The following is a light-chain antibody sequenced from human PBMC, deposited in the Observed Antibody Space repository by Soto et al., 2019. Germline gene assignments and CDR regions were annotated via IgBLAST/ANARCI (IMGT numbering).Light chain of an antibody. V-gene: IGKV3-20*01. CDR1: QSVSSSY. Sequence: EIVLTQSPGTLSLSPGERATLSCRASQSVSSSYLAWYQQKPGQAPRLLIYGASSRATSLPDRFSGSGSGTVFTLTISRLEPEDFAVYFCQQYGRSPPYTFGQGTKVEI. J-gene: IGKJ2*01. CDR2: GAS. CDR3: QQYGRSPPYT.